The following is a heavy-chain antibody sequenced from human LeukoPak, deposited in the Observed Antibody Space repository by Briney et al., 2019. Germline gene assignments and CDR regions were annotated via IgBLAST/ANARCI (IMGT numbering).Heavy chain of an antibody. D-gene: IGHD6-13*01. CDR3: FKYSSSSVDY. J-gene: IGHJ4*02. Sequence: GGSLRLSCTASGFTFGGYAMGWVRQAPGKGLEWVSFIRGRVYGGTTEYAASVKGRFTISRDDSKSIAYLQMNSLKIEDTAVYYCFKYSSSSVDYWGQGTLVTVSS. V-gene: IGHV3-49*04. CDR1: GFTFGGYA. CDR2: IRGRVYGGTT.